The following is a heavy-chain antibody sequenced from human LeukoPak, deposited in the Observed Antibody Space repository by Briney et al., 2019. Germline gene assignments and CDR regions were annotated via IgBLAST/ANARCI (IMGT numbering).Heavy chain of an antibody. CDR2: IIPIFGTA. V-gene: IGHV1-69*13. J-gene: IGHJ4*02. CDR3: ARHSGGLYYFDY. Sequence: SVKVSCKASGGTFSSYAISWVRQAPGQGLERMGGIIPIFGTANYAQKFQGRVTITADESTSTAYMELSSLRSEDPAVYYCARHSGGLYYFDYWGQGTMVTVSS. D-gene: IGHD6-19*01. CDR1: GGTFSSYA.